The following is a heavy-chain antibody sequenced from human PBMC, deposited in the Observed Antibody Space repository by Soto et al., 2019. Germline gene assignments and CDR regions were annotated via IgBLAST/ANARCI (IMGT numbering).Heavy chain of an antibody. D-gene: IGHD2-2*01. J-gene: IGHJ4*02. V-gene: IGHV3-21*01. CDR1: GFTFSSYS. CDR2: ISSSSSYI. Sequence: GGSLRLSCAASGFTFSSYSMNWVRQAPGKGLEWVSSISSSSSYIYYADSVKGRFTISRDNAKNSLYLQMNSLRAEDTAVYYCARGHGEYQLLSGFDYWGQGTLVTVSS. CDR3: ARGHGEYQLLSGFDY.